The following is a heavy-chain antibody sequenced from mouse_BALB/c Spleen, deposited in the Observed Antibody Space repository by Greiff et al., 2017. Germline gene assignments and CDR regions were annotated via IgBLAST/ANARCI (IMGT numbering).Heavy chain of an antibody. CDR1: GFNIKDTY. CDR3: ARYSYGNYFDY. CDR2: IDPANGNT. Sequence: EVQGVESGAELVKPGASVKLSCTASGFNIKDTYMHWVKQRPEQGLEWIGRIDPANGNTKYDPKFQGKATITADTSSNTAYLQLSSLTSEDTAVYYCARYSYGNYFDYWGQGTTLTVSS. D-gene: IGHD2-1*01. J-gene: IGHJ2*01. V-gene: IGHV14-3*02.